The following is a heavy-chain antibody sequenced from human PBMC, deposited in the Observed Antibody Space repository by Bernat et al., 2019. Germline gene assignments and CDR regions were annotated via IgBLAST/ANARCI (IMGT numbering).Heavy chain of an antibody. J-gene: IGHJ4*02. CDR3: AKDSSSSWYRDFDY. CDR1: GFTFGSYW. Sequence: EMQLVESGGGLVQPGGSLRLSCTASGFTFGSYWMHWVRQAPGKGLEWVANIRQDGSEKYYVDSVKGRFTISRDNAKNSLYLQMNSLRAEDTALYYCAKDSSSSWYRDFDYWGQGTLVTVSS. CDR2: IRQDGSEK. D-gene: IGHD2-15*01. V-gene: IGHV3-7*03.